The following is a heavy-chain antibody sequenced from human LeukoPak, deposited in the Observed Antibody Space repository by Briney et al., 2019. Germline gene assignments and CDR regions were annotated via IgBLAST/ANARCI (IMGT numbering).Heavy chain of an antibody. V-gene: IGHV1-2*02. Sequence: ASVKVSCKASGYTFTGNYMHWVRQAPGQGLEWMGWINPNSAGANYAQKFQGRVTMTRDTSITTAYMELSRLRSDDTAVYYCAKSRGYSYATDFDYWGQGTLVTVSS. CDR2: INPNSAGA. D-gene: IGHD5-18*01. CDR3: AKSRGYSYATDFDY. J-gene: IGHJ4*02. CDR1: GYTFTGNY.